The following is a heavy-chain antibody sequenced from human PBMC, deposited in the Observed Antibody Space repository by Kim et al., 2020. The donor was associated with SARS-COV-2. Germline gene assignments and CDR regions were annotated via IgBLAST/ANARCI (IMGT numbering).Heavy chain of an antibody. J-gene: IGHJ4*02. D-gene: IGHD3-22*01. CDR1: GFTFSDYY. V-gene: IGHV3-11*05. CDR3: ARDRKYYDSAGGEIFDY. CDR2: ISSSSSYT. Sequence: GGSLRLSCAASGFTFSDYYMSWIRQAPGKGLEWVSYISSSSSYTNYADSVKGRFTISRDNAKNSLYLQMNSLRAEDTAVYYCARDRKYYDSAGGEIFDYWGQGTLVTVSS.